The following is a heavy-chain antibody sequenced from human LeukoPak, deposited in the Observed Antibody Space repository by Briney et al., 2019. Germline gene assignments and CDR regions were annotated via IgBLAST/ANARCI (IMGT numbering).Heavy chain of an antibody. V-gene: IGHV3-53*01. D-gene: IGHD3-10*01. Sequence: GGSLRLSCTVSGFTVSSNSMSWVRQAPGKGLEWVSFIYSDNTHYSDSVKGRFTISRDNSKNTLYLQMNSLRAEDTAVYYCAKGLNIWFGEVRGGHVWYFDLWGRGTLVTVSS. CDR3: AKGLNIWFGEVRGGHVWYFDL. CDR1: GFTVSSNS. J-gene: IGHJ2*01. CDR2: IYSDNT.